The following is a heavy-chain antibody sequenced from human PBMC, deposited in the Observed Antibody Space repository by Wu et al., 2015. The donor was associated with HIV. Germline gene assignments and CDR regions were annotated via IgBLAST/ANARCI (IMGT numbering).Heavy chain of an antibody. CDR2: MNPNSGNT. J-gene: IGHJ3*02. CDR1: GYTFTRYD. CDR3: ARDRGQNKSYAFDI. Sequence: QVQLVQSGAEVKKPGASVKVSCKASGYTFTRYDINWVRQATGQGLEWMGWMNPNSGNTGYAQKFQGRVTMTRNTSISTTYMELSSLRSEDTAVYYCARDRGQNKSYAFDIWGQGTMVTVSS. V-gene: IGHV1-8*01. D-gene: IGHD3-10*01.